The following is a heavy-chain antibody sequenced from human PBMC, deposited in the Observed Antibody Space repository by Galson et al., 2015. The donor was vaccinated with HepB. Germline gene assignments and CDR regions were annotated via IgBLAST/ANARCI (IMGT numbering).Heavy chain of an antibody. V-gene: IGHV3-30-3*01. CDR3: ARYDLAGGGAFDI. J-gene: IGHJ3*02. CDR2: ISYDGSNK. CDR1: GFTFSSYA. Sequence: SLRLSCAASGFTFSSYAMHWVRQAPGKGLEWVAVISYDGSNKYYADSVKGRFTISRDNSKNTLYLQMNSLRAEDTAVYYCARYDLAGGGAFDIWGQGTMVTVSS. D-gene: IGHD3-3*01.